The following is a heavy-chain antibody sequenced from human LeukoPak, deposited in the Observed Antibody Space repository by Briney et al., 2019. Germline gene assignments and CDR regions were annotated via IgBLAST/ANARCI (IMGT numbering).Heavy chain of an antibody. D-gene: IGHD2-15*01. CDR3: ARGSCSGGRCYNHVGHFDY. CDR2: IYYSGST. CDR1: VVSITSYY. J-gene: IGHJ4*02. Sequence: PSETPSLTSTVSVVSITSYYWSWIRQPPGKGQGCSWYIYYSGSTNYNPSLKSRVTISVDTSKNPFSLKLSSVTAADTAVDYCARGSCSGGRCYNHVGHFDYWGQGTLVTVSS. V-gene: IGHV4-59*01.